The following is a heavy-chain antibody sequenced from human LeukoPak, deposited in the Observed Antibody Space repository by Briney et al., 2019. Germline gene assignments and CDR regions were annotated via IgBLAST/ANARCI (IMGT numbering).Heavy chain of an antibody. CDR3: ARAPVRDYGDYLDY. V-gene: IGHV3-66*01. D-gene: IGHD4-17*01. CDR1: GFTVTNNY. CDR2: IYSGGGST. J-gene: IGHJ4*02. Sequence: AGGSLRLSCAASGFTVTNNYMSWVRQAPGKGLEWVSVIYSGGGSTYYADSVKGRFTISRDNSKNTLYLQMNSLRAEDTAVYYCARAPVRDYGDYLDYWGQGTLVTVSS.